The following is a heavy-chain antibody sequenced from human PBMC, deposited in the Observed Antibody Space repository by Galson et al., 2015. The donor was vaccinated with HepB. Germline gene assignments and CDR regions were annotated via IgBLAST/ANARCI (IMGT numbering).Heavy chain of an antibody. CDR2: INPSGGST. Sequence: SVKVSCKASGYTFTSLYMHWVRQAPGQGLEWMGMINPSGGSTNYAQKFKGRVTMTKNTSTSTVYMELSSLRSEDTAVYYCARAIAVPGIRPLGYWGQGTLVTVSS. CDR3: ARAIAVPGIRPLGY. J-gene: IGHJ4*02. D-gene: IGHD6-19*01. V-gene: IGHV1-46*01. CDR1: GYTFTSLY.